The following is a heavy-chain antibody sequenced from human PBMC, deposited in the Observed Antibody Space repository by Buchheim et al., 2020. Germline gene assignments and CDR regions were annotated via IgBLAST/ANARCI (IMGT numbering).Heavy chain of an antibody. D-gene: IGHD3-3*01. CDR3: ARDHYDFWSGSGYGMDV. CDR2: ISSSGSPI. V-gene: IGHV3-48*03. CDR1: GFTFSSYE. Sequence: EVQLVESGGGLVQPGGSLRLSCAASGFTFSSYEMNWVRQAPGKGLEWVSYISSSGSPIYYADSVKGRFIISRDNAKNSLYLQMNSLRAEDTAVYYCARDHYDFWSGSGYGMDVWGQGTT. J-gene: IGHJ6*02.